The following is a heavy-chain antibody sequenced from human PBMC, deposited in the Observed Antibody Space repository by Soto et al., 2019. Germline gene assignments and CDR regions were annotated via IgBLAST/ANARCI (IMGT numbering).Heavy chain of an antibody. J-gene: IGHJ5*02. CDR3: AFGVVINWFDP. V-gene: IGHV1-69*02. CDR1: GGTFSSNT. D-gene: IGHD3-3*01. CDR2: IIPILGIA. Sequence: QVQLVQSGAEVKKPGSSVKVSCKASGGTFSSNTISWVRQAPGQGLEWMGRIIPILGIANYAQKFQGRVTITADKSTSTAYMELSSLRSEDTAVYYGAFGVVINWFDPWGQGTLVTVSS.